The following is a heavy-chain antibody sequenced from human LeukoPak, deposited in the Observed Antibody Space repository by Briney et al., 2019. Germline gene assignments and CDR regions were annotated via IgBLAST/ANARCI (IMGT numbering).Heavy chain of an antibody. CDR1: GFTFSSYW. Sequence: PGGSLRLSCAASGFTFSSYWMHWVRQAPGKGLVWVSRINSDGSSTSYADSVKGRFTISRDNAKNTLYLQMNSLRAEDTAVYYCARVGAVAGIDHWGQGTLVTVSS. CDR2: INSDGSST. D-gene: IGHD6-19*01. V-gene: IGHV3-74*01. J-gene: IGHJ4*02. CDR3: ARVGAVAGIDH.